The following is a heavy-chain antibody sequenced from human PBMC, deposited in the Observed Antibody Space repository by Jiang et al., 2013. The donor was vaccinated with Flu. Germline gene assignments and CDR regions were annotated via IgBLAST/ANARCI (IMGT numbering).Heavy chain of an antibody. CDR3: ARTPDTAMVRFYYYGMNV. V-gene: IGHV4-39*01. Sequence: PGLVKPSETLSLTCTVSGGSISSSSYYWGWIRQPPGKGLEWIGSISYSGSTYYNPSLKSRVTISVDTSKNQFSLKLTSVTAADTAVYYCARTPDTAMVRFYYYGMNVWGQGTTVTVSS. D-gene: IGHD5-18*01. J-gene: IGHJ6*02. CDR2: ISYSGST. CDR1: GGSISSSSYY.